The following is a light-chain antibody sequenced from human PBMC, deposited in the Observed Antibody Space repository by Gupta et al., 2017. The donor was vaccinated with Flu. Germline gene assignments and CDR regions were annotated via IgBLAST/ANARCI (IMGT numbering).Light chain of an antibody. CDR1: QIISTY. CDR3: RHTDSTPIT. V-gene: IGKV1-39*01. J-gene: IGKJ4*01. Sequence: PSSLSASVGDRVTITCRASQIISTYLSWFQQKPGNAPKLLIYAASSLRSGVPSRFSGSGSGTDFTLTISSLQPEDFATYYCRHTDSTPITFGGGTKVEIK. CDR2: AAS.